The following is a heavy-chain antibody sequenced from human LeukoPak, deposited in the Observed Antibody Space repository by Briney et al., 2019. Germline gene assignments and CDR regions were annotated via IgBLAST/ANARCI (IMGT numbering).Heavy chain of an antibody. J-gene: IGHJ4*02. Sequence: PSETLSLTCTVSGGSISSYYWSWIRQPPGKGLEWIGYIYYSGSTNYNPSLKSRVTKSVDTSKNQFSLKLSSVTAADTAVYYCARVSRLQKQQLYFDYWGQGTLVTVSS. CDR3: ARVSRLQKQQLYFDY. D-gene: IGHD6-13*01. CDR2: IYYSGST. CDR1: GGSISSYY. V-gene: IGHV4-59*01.